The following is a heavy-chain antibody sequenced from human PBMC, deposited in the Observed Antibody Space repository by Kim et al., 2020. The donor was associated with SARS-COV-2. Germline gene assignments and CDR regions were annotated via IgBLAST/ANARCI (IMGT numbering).Heavy chain of an antibody. CDR3: ARERGRMGAFDI. D-gene: IGHD3-16*01. V-gene: IGHV1-69*13. CDR2: IIPIFGTA. J-gene: IGHJ3*02. CDR1: GGTFSSYA. Sequence: SVKVSCKASGGTFSSYAISWVRQAPGQGLEWMGGIIPIFGTANYAQKFQGRVTITADESTSTAYMELSSLRSEDTAVYYCARERGRMGAFDIWGQGTMVTVSS.